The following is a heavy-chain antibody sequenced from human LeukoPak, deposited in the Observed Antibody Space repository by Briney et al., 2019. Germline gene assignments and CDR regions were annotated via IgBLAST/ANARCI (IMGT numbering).Heavy chain of an antibody. CDR2: ILYDGRTT. V-gene: IGHV3-30*04. D-gene: IGHD1-26*01. Sequence: PGRSLRLSCAASGFTFRSYTMHWVRQAPGKGLEWVAVILYDGRTTNYAESVRGRFTISRDTSENTLYLQMNNLRPENTAIYYGAREILGSAFSFDYWGQGTLVTVSS. CDR1: GFTFRSYT. CDR3: AREILGSAFSFDY. J-gene: IGHJ4*02.